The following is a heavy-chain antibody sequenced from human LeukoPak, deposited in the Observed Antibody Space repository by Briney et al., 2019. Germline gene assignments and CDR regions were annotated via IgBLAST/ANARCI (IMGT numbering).Heavy chain of an antibody. Sequence: PGGSLRLSCAASGFTFSSYGMSWVRQSPGKGLKWVSAISGSGGSTYYADSVKGRFTISRDNSKNSLYLQMNSLRAEDTAVYYCAKDFPRNYFDYWGQGTLVTVSS. CDR3: AKDFPRNYFDY. CDR1: GFTFSSYG. V-gene: IGHV3-23*01. CDR2: ISGSGGST. J-gene: IGHJ4*02.